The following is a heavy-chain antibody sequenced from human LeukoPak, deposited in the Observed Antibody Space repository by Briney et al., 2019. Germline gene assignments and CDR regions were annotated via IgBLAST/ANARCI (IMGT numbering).Heavy chain of an antibody. CDR3: ARSDQLLYYYYYMDV. D-gene: IGHD2-2*01. CDR1: GYTFTGYY. CDR2: INPNSGGT. V-gene: IGHV1-2*02. Sequence: ASVKVSCKASGYTFTGYYMHWVRQAPGQGLEWMGWINPNSGGTNYAQKFQGRVTMTRDASISTAYMELSRLRSDDTAVYYCARSDQLLYYYYYMDVWGKGTTVTVSS. J-gene: IGHJ6*03.